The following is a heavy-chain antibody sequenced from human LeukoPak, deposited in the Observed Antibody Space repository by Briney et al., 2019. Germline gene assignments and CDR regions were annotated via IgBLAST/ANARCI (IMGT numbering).Heavy chain of an antibody. CDR2: INHSGST. D-gene: IGHD2-2*01. CDR1: GGSISSSGYY. J-gene: IGHJ5*02. Sequence: NPSETLSLTYTVSGGSISSSGYYWSWIRQPPGKGLGWIGEINHSGSTNYNPSLKSRVTISVDTSKNQFSLKLSSVTAADTAVYYCASLHPLLGYCSSTSCYEWFDPWGQGTLVTVSS. CDR3: ASLHPLLGYCSSTSCYEWFDP. V-gene: IGHV4-39*07.